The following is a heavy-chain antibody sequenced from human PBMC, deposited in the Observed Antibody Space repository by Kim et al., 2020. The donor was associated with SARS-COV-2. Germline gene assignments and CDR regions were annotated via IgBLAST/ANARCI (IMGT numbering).Heavy chain of an antibody. J-gene: IGHJ6*03. Sequence: SVKGRFTTARDNAKNSLYLQMNSLRAQDTALYYCAKTNRSSQFYPYYMDVWGKGTTVTVSS. D-gene: IGHD6-6*01. CDR3: AKTNRSSQFYPYYMDV. V-gene: IGHV3-9*01.